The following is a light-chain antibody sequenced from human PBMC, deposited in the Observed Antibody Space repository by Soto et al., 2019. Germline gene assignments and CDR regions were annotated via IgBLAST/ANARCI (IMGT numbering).Light chain of an antibody. CDR1: QILTNY. CDR2: VVS. Sequence: EIVLTQSPATLSLSPGERATLSCRASQILTNYLNWYQQKPGQAPRLLIYVVSNRATGIPARFSGSGSGTDFTLTISSLEPEDFAVYYCQQRSNWPLTFGGGTKVEVK. J-gene: IGKJ4*01. V-gene: IGKV3-11*01. CDR3: QQRSNWPLT.